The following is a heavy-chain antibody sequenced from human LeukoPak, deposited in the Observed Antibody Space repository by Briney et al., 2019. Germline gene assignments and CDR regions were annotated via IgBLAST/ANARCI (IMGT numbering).Heavy chain of an antibody. J-gene: IGHJ6*02. V-gene: IGHV1-8*01. CDR3: ARISSSPRYYYGMDV. CDR2: MNPNSGNT. CDR1: GYTLTSYD. Sequence: EASVKVSCKASGYTLTSYDINWVRQATGQGLEWMGWMNPNSGNTGYAQKFQGRVTMTRNTSISTAYMELSSLRSEDTAVYYCARISSSPRYYYGMDVWGQGTTVTVSS. D-gene: IGHD6-6*01.